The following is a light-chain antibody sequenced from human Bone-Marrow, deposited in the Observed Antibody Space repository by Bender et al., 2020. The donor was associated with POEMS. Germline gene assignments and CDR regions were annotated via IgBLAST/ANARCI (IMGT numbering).Light chain of an antibody. Sequence: QSALTQPASVSGSPGQSITISCAGTSSDVGSYDLVSWYQQHPGKAPKLILYEVNKRPSGVSDRFSGSKSGNTASLAITGLQSDDEAIYFCVAWDASLNGWVFGGGTKLTVL. CDR3: VAWDASLNGWV. CDR2: EVN. V-gene: IGLV2-14*02. J-gene: IGLJ3*02. CDR1: SSDVGSYDL.